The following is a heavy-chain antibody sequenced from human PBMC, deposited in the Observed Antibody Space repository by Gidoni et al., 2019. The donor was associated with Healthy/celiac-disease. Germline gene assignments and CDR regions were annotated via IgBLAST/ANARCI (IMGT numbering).Heavy chain of an antibody. V-gene: IGHV3-23*01. CDR1: GFTFSSSA. J-gene: IGHJ4*02. CDR3: AKDPPGSYYEPLYYFDY. D-gene: IGHD3-22*01. Sequence: EVQLLESGGGLVQPGGSRSLPFAASGFTFSSSAMSWVRQAPGKGLEWVSAISGSGGSTYYADSVKGRFTISRDNSKNTLYLQMNSLRAEDTAVYYCAKDPPGSYYEPLYYFDYWGQGTLVTVSS. CDR2: ISGSGGST.